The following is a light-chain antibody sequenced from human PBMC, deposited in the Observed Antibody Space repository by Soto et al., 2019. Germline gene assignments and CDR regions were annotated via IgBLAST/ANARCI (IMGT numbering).Light chain of an antibody. V-gene: IGKV1-27*01. CDR2: AAS. CDR3: QKYNSAPRT. J-gene: IGKJ3*01. Sequence: DIQMTQSPASLSASVGDRVTITCRASQGISNYLAWYQQKPGKVPKRLIYAASTLQSGVPSRFSGSGSGTDFTLTISGIQPEDVATYYCQKYNSAPRTFGPGTKVDIK. CDR1: QGISNY.